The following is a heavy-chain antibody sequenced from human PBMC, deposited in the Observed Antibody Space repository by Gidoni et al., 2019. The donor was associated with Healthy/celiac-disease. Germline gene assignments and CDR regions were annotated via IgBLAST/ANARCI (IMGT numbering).Heavy chain of an antibody. CDR3: AKAGGVMTSKRTEETRDGWGYYYGMDV. CDR2: ISGSGGST. CDR1: GFTFSSYA. V-gene: IGHV3-23*01. J-gene: IGHJ6*02. Sequence: VQLLESGGGLVQPGGSLSLSCAASGFTFSSYAMSWVRQAPGKGLEWVSAISGSGGSTYYADSVKGRFTISRDNSKNTLYLQMNSRRAEDTAVYYCAKAGGVMTSKRTEETRDGWGYYYGMDVWGQGTTVTVSS. D-gene: IGHD2-21*02.